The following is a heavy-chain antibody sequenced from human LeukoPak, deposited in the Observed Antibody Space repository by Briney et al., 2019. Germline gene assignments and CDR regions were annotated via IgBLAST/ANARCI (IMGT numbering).Heavy chain of an antibody. D-gene: IGHD3-22*01. V-gene: IGHV1-69*05. CDR2: IIPIFGTA. J-gene: IGHJ2*01. Sequence: SVKVSCKASGGTFSSYAISWVRQAPGQGLEWMGGIIPIFGTANYAQKFQGRVTITTDESTSTAYMELSSLRSEDTAVYYCARDPFFSWDYDSSGYLGLWGRGTLVTVSS. CDR3: ARDPFFSWDYDSSGYLGL. CDR1: GGTFSSYA.